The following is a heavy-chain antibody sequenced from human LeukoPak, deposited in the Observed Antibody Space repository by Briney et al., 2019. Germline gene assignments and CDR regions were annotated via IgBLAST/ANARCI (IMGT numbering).Heavy chain of an antibody. Sequence: SETVSLTCSVSGSSISNYYWTWIRQPAGKGLEWIGRIYTSGGTNYNPSLKTRVTMSVDTSTNQVSLKLSSVTAADTAMYYCARAAEYSSGWYLFDYWGQGILVTVSA. V-gene: IGHV4-4*07. D-gene: IGHD6-19*01. CDR3: ARAAEYSSGWYLFDY. J-gene: IGHJ4*02. CDR1: GSSISNYY. CDR2: IYTSGGT.